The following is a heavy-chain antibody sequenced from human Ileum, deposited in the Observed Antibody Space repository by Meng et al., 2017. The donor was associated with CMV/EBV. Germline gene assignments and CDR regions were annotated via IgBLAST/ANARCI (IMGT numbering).Heavy chain of an antibody. CDR3: ARDRGYSSSWTDY. Sequence: ASVKVSCKASGYTFTGYYMHWVRQAPGQGLEWMGWINPNSGGTNYAQKFQGRVTMTRDTSISAAYMELSRLRSDDTAVYYCARDRGYSSSWTDYWGQGTLVTVSS. J-gene: IGHJ4*02. CDR1: GYTFTGYY. CDR2: INPNSGGT. D-gene: IGHD6-13*01. V-gene: IGHV1-2*02.